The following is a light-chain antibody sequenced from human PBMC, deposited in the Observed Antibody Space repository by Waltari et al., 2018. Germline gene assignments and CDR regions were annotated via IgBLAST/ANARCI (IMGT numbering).Light chain of an antibody. CDR3: TSRDSSGNHVV. V-gene: IGLV3-19*01. CDR2: GKN. Sequence: SSELTQDPAVSVALGQTVRITYQGDSLRSYYASWYQQKPGQAPVLVIYGKNNRPSGLPDRFSGSSSGNTASLTISGAQAEDEADYYCTSRDSSGNHVVFGGGTKLTVL. CDR1: SLRSYY. J-gene: IGLJ2*01.